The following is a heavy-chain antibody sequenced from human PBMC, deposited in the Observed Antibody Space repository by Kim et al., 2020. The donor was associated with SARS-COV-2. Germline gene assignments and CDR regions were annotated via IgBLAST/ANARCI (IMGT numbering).Heavy chain of an antibody. Sequence: SGPTLVNPTTTLTLTCTFSGFSLNRPGLAVGWIRQTPGQALEWLAILFYDDDERYTPSLKTRLSISRGSSRDRLVLRMTNMGVVDTGTYFCARRRVHRGLDSGFDVWGQGATVTVSS. V-gene: IGHV2-5*02. D-gene: IGHD6-19*01. CDR2: LFYDDDE. CDR3: ARRRVHRGLDSGFDV. J-gene: IGHJ3*01. CDR1: GFSLNRPGLA.